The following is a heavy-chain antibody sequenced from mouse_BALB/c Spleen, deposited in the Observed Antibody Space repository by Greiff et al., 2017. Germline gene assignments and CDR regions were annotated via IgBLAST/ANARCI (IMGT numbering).Heavy chain of an antibody. CDR2: IDPANGNT. Sequence: VQLQQSGAELVKPGASVKLSCTASGFNIKDTYMHWVKQRPEQGLEWIGRIDPANGNTKYDPKFQGKATITADTSSNTAYLQLSSLTSEDTAVYYCASLYYDYDEGYAMDYWGQGTSVTVSS. CDR1: GFNIKDTY. D-gene: IGHD2-4*01. CDR3: ASLYYDYDEGYAMDY. V-gene: IGHV14-3*02. J-gene: IGHJ4*01.